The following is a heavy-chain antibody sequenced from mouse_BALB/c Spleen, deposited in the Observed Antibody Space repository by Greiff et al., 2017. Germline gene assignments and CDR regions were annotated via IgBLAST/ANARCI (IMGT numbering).Heavy chain of an antibody. CDR3: ARERDDGYYGSFDV. CDR1: GYTFTDYN. J-gene: IGHJ1*01. D-gene: IGHD2-3*01. V-gene: IGHV1S29*02. CDR2: IYPYNGGT. Sequence: VQLKESGPELVKPGASVKISCKASGYTFTDYNMHWVKQSHGKSLEWIGYIYPYNGGTGYNQKFKSKATLTVDNSSSTAYMELRSLTSEDSAVYYCARERDDGYYGSFDVWGAGTTVTVSS.